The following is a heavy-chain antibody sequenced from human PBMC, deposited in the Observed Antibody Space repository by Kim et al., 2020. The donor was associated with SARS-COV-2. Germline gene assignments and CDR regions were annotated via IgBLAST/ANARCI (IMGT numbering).Heavy chain of an antibody. CDR2: INHSGSS. V-gene: IGHV4-34*01. D-gene: IGHD5-12*01. CDR3: ATGDGYAESY. Sequence: SETLSLTCTVYGGSFSVSYWSWTRQAPGKGLEWIGEINHSGSSNYNPSLKGRVTISIDRSKNQFSLKVTSMTAADTAVYYCATGDGYAESYWGQGTLVTV. J-gene: IGHJ4*02. CDR1: GGSFSVSY.